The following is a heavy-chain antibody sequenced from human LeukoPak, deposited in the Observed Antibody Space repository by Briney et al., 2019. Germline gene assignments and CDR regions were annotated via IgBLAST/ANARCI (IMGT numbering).Heavy chain of an antibody. V-gene: IGHV4-59*01. J-gene: IGHJ3*02. CDR1: GGSISNYF. CDR3: ARPSRSVSTAGAFDI. CDR2: IYYSGGT. Sequence: SETLPLTCTVSGGSISNYFWSWIRQPPGKGLEWIGYIYYSGGTNYNPSLKSRVTISVDTSKNQFSLKLSFVTAADTAVYYCARPSRSVSTAGAFDIWGQGTMVTVSS. D-gene: IGHD5/OR15-5a*01.